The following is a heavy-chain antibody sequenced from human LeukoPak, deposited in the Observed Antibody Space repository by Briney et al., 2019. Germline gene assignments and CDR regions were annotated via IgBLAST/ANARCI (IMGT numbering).Heavy chain of an antibody. CDR2: ISGSGGNT. V-gene: IGHV3-23*01. Sequence: QPGGSLRLSCAASGFSFSSYAMTWVRQAPGKGLEWVSVISGSGGNTYYADSVKGRFTISRDNSNNTLFLQMNSLRAEDTAVYYCAKRHNGEPRAFDIWGQGTMVTVSS. CDR1: GFSFSSYA. D-gene: IGHD4-17*01. CDR3: AKRHNGEPRAFDI. J-gene: IGHJ3*02.